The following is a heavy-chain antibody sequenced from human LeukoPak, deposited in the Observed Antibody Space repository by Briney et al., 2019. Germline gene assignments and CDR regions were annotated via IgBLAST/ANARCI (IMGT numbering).Heavy chain of an antibody. D-gene: IGHD6-13*01. CDR3: ARDEQQLVPRGMDV. Sequence: SETLSLTCTVSGRSISRYYWSWIRQPAGKGLEWIGRIYTSGSTNYNPSLKSRVTMSVDTSKNQFSLKLSSVTAADTVVYYCARDEQQLVPRGMDVWGQGTTVTVSS. V-gene: IGHV4-4*07. CDR2: IYTSGST. J-gene: IGHJ6*02. CDR1: GRSISRYY.